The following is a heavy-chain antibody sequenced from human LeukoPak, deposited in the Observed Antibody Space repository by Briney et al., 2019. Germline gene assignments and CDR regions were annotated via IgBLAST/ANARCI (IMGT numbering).Heavy chain of an antibody. CDR2: MNPNSGNT. J-gene: IGHJ6*02. CDR1: GYTFTSYD. D-gene: IGHD3-22*01. Sequence: ASVKVSCKASGYTFTSYDINWVRQATGQGLEWMGWMNPNSGNTGYAQKFQGRVTMTRNTSISTAYMELSSLRSEDTAVYYCARGWGIRLSYYPLCYGMDVWGQGTTVTVSS. CDR3: ARGWGIRLSYYPLCYGMDV. V-gene: IGHV1-8*01.